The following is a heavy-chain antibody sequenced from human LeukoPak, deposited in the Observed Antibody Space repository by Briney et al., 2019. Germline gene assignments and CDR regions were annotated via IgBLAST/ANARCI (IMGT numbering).Heavy chain of an antibody. J-gene: IGHJ6*03. Sequence: GGSLRHFCAASGFPFSSYAMSWVRQAPGKGLEWVSDINGSGGSTYYADSVKGRFSISRDSSKNILYLQMNSLRGEDTGVYYCAKGRCSNGVGCYYYYMDVWGKGTSVTISS. V-gene: IGHV3-23*01. CDR1: GFPFSSYA. CDR3: AKGRCSNGVGCYYYYMDV. CDR2: INGSGGST. D-gene: IGHD2-8*01.